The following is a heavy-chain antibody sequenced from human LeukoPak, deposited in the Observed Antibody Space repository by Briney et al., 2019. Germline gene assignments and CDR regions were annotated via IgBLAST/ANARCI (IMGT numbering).Heavy chain of an antibody. CDR3: ARETYYYDR. D-gene: IGHD3-22*01. J-gene: IGHJ4*02. V-gene: IGHV3-30-3*01. CDR2: ISYDGSKT. CDR1: GFPFSTYP. Sequence: PGGSLRLSCAASGFPFSTYPMRWVRPAPGKGLEWVAVISYDGSKTYYTDSVKGRFTISRDNSKNTLYLQMNSLRAEDTAVFYCARETYYYDRWGQGTLVTVSS.